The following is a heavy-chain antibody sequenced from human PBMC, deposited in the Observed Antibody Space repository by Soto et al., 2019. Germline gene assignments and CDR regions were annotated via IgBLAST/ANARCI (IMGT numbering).Heavy chain of an antibody. CDR3: ARARIQLWLRVGLGY. V-gene: IGHV3-30-3*01. CDR1: GFTFSSYA. Sequence: QVQLVESGGGVVQPGRSLRLSCAASGFTFSSYAIHWVRQAPGKGLEWVAVISYDGSNKYYADSVKGRFTISRDNSKNTLYLQMNSLRAEDTAVYYCARARIQLWLRVGLGYWGQGTLVTVSS. D-gene: IGHD5-18*01. CDR2: ISYDGSNK. J-gene: IGHJ4*02.